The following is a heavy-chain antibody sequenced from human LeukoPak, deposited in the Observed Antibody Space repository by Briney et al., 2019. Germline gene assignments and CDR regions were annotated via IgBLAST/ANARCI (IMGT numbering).Heavy chain of an antibody. CDR1: GFTFDDYA. V-gene: IGHV3-9*01. CDR2: ISWNSGSI. Sequence: PGRSLRLSCAASGFTFDDYAMHWVRQAPGKGLEGVSGISWNSGSIGYADSVKGQFTISRDNAKNSLYLQMNSLRAEDTALYYCAKDIYSFFPLGVGFDYWGQGTLVTVSS. CDR3: AKDIYSFFPLGVGFDY. J-gene: IGHJ4*02. D-gene: IGHD1-26*01.